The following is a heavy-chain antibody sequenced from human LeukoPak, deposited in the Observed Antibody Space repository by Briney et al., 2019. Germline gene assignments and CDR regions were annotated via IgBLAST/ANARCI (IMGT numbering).Heavy chain of an antibody. CDR1: GFTLSSYW. Sequence: GGSLRLSCVASGFTLSSYWMTWVRQAPGKGLEWVANIKPDGSEKYFVDSVRGRFTISRDNVMNSLYLQMNSLRAEDTAVYSCARVRGSSWSEYYFDYWGQGTLVTVSS. D-gene: IGHD6-13*01. V-gene: IGHV3-7*02. CDR2: IKPDGSEK. J-gene: IGHJ4*02. CDR3: ARVRGSSWSEYYFDY.